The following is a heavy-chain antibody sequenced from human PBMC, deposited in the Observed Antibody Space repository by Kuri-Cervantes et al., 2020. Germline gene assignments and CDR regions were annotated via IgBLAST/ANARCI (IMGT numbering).Heavy chain of an antibody. Sequence: GESLRSSCAASGFTVSSNYMSWVRQAPGKGLEWVSFISSSSSYIYYADSVKGRFTISRDNAKNSLYLQMNSLRAEDTAVYYCARDRDYGDYHYYYGMDVWGQGTTVTVSS. CDR2: ISSSSSYI. D-gene: IGHD4-17*01. V-gene: IGHV3-21*01. CDR1: GFTVSSNY. J-gene: IGHJ6*02. CDR3: ARDRDYGDYHYYYGMDV.